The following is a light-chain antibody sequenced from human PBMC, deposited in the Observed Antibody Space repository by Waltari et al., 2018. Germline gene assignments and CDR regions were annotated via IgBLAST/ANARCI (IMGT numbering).Light chain of an antibody. CDR3: QQSNTFPLT. V-gene: IGKV3-20*01. Sequence: EIVLTQSPGTLSLSPGERATLSCRASQGVSSSYLAWYQQKPGKAPRLLIYGASSRATGIPDRFSGSGSVTDFTLTISRLEPEDFATYYCQQSNTFPLTFGGGTKVEIK. J-gene: IGKJ4*01. CDR2: GAS. CDR1: QGVSSSY.